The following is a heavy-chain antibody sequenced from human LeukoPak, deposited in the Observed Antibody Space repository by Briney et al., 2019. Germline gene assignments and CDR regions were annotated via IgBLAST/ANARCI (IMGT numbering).Heavy chain of an antibody. J-gene: IGHJ4*02. Sequence: GSLRLSCAASGFTFSSYGMHWVRQAPGKGLEWVAVISYDGSNKYYADSVKGRFTISRDNSKNTLYLQMNSLRAEDTAVYYCAKVASGSYGSQFDHWGQGTLVTVSS. CDR1: GFTFSSYG. D-gene: IGHD3-10*01. CDR3: AKVASGSYGSQFDH. V-gene: IGHV3-30*18. CDR2: ISYDGSNK.